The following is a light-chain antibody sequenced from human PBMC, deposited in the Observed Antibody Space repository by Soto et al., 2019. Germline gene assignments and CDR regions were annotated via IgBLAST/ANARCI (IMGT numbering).Light chain of an antibody. Sequence: IQLTQSPSSLSASVGDRVTITCRASQGISSYLAWYQQKPGKAPKLLIYAASTMQSGVASRFSGSGSGTDFTLTISSLQPEEFATYYFLQLNSYPYTFCQGTKGEI. CDR2: AAS. CDR3: LQLNSYPYT. J-gene: IGKJ2*01. V-gene: IGKV1-9*01. CDR1: QGISSY.